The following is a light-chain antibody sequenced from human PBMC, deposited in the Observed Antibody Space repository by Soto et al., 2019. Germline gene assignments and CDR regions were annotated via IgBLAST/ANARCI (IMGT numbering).Light chain of an antibody. CDR1: QNINYH. CDR3: QQYSNWPT. Sequence: EIVLTQSPATLSLSPGERATLSCRASQNINYHLAWYQQRPGQAPRLLISGASTRATGIAARFSGSGSGTEFTLTISSLQSEDSALYYCQQYSNWPTFGQGTRLEIK. CDR2: GAS. J-gene: IGKJ5*01. V-gene: IGKV3-15*01.